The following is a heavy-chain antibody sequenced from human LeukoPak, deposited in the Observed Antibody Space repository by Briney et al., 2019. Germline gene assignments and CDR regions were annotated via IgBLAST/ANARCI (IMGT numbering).Heavy chain of an antibody. J-gene: IGHJ4*02. CDR3: ARLIFGVVAYYFDY. CDR1: GGSISSYY. CDR2: IYTSGST. D-gene: IGHD3-3*01. Sequence: SETLSLTCTVSGGSISSYYWSWIRQPAGKGLEWIGRIYTSGSTNYNPSLKSRVTMSVDTSKNQFSLKLSSVTAADTAVYYCARLIFGVVAYYFDYWGQGTLVTVSS. V-gene: IGHV4-4*07.